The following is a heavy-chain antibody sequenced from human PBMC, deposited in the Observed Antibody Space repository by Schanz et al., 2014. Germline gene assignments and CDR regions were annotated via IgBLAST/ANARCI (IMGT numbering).Heavy chain of an antibody. D-gene: IGHD2-2*01. CDR1: GFTFSIHY. CDR2: IKPDGSEK. Sequence: EVQLVESGGGLVQPGGSLRLSCAASGFTFSIHYMSWVRQAPGKGLEWVAKIKPDGSEKLYVDSVRGRFAVSRDNVKNLLYLEMNSLRDEDTAVYYCARVLGKGYCSSTSCHSIRPYYYYGMDVWGQGTTVTVSS. CDR3: ARVLGKGYCSSTSCHSIRPYYYYGMDV. V-gene: IGHV3-7*01. J-gene: IGHJ6*02.